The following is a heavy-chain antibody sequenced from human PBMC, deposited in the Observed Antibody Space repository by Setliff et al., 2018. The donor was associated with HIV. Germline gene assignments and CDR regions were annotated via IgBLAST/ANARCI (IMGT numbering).Heavy chain of an antibody. J-gene: IGHJ4*02. Sequence: PSETLSLTCTVSGGSISSGSYYWSWIRQPAGKGLEWIGHIYTSGSTNYNPSLKSRVTISVDTSKKQFSLKLSSVTAADTAVYYCARRPYYFDYWGQGTLVTVSS. CDR2: IYTSGST. CDR3: ARRPYYFDY. CDR1: GGSISSGSYY. V-gene: IGHV4-61*09.